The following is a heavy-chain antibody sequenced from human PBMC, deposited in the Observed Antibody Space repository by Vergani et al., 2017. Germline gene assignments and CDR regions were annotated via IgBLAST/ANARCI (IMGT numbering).Heavy chain of an antibody. J-gene: IGHJ4*02. CDR1: GGTFSSYA. V-gene: IGHV1-69*12. CDR3: AGDISNTMVRGVITLDY. D-gene: IGHD3-10*01. Sequence: QVQLVQSGAEVKKPGSSVKVSCKASGGTFSSYAISWVRQAPGQGLEWMGGIIPIFGTANYAQKFQGRVTITADESTSTAYMELSSLRSEDTDVYYCAGDISNTMVRGVITLDYWGQGTLVTVSS. CDR2: IIPIFGTA.